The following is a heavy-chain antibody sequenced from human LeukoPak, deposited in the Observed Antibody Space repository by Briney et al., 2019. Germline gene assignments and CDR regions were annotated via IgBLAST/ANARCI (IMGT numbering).Heavy chain of an antibody. CDR1: GFTFSSYW. CDR2: IKQDGSEK. J-gene: IGHJ4*02. CDR3: ARDRDDFWSRYPHIAC. V-gene: IGHV3-7*01. D-gene: IGHD3-3*01. Sequence: GRSLRLSCAASGFTFSSYWMSWVREAPGKGLEWVANIKQDGSEKYYVDSVKGRFTISRDNPKTSLYLQMNSLSAEDTAVYYWARDRDDFWSRYPHIACWGQGSLVTASS.